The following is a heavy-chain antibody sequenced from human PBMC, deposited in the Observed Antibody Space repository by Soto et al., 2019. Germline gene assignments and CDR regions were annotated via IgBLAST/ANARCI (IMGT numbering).Heavy chain of an antibody. CDR1: GYSFTSYW. CDR2: IYPGDSDT. CDR3: ARSSLPYYYDSRGLDAFDI. Sequence: RGESLKISCKGSGYSFTSYWIGWVRQMPGKGLEWMGIIYPGDSDTRYSPSFQGQVTISADKSISTAYLQWSSLKASDTAMYYCARSSLPYYYDSRGLDAFDIWGQGTMVTVSS. D-gene: IGHD3-22*01. J-gene: IGHJ3*02. V-gene: IGHV5-51*01.